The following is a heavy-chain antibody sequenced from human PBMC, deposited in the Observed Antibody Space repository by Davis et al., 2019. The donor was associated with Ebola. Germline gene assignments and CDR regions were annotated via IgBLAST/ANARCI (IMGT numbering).Heavy chain of an antibody. CDR1: GGSVSSGPSY. CDR2: ISNSGST. Sequence: GALRLSCIVSGGSVSSGPSYWNWIRQPPGKGLDWIGFISNSGSTSYSPSLKSRATISLDTSKNQFSLNLDSVTAADAAVYYCVRVGWGAHWGQGTLVTVSS. J-gene: IGHJ4*02. D-gene: IGHD3-16*01. V-gene: IGHV4-61*01. CDR3: VRVGWGAH.